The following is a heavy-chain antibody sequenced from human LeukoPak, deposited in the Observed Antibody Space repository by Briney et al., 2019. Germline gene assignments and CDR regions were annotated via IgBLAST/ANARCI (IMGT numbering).Heavy chain of an antibody. D-gene: IGHD5-12*01. CDR1: GFTFSRYL. CDR2: IKQDGSEK. J-gene: IGHJ4*02. V-gene: IGHV3-7*01. CDR3: ARDSPGYGGYDF. Sequence: EPGGSLRLSCAASGFTFSRYLMSWVRQAPGKGPEWVANIKQDGSEKYYVDSVKGRFTISKDNAKNSLYLQMNSLRAEDTAVYYCARDSPGYGGYDFWGQGTLVTVSS.